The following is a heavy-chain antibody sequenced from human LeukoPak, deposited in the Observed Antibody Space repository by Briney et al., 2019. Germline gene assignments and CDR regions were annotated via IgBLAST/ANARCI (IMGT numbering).Heavy chain of an antibody. D-gene: IGHD4-23*01. CDR3: ASLYGGNSNDAFDI. J-gene: IGHJ3*02. CDR1: GGSFSGYY. V-gene: IGHV4-34*01. CDR2: INHSGST. Sequence: PSETLSLTCAVYGGSFSGYYWSWIRQPPGKGLEWIGEINHSGSTNYNPSLKSRVTISVDTSKNQFSLKLSSVTAADTAVYYCASLYGGNSNDAFDIWGQGTMVTVSS.